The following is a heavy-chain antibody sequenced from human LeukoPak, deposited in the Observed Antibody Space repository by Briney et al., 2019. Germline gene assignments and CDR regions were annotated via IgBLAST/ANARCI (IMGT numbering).Heavy chain of an antibody. V-gene: IGHV3-13*01. CDR3: ARGMSGSNDAFDI. D-gene: IGHD3-10*01. J-gene: IGHJ3*02. Sequence: GGSLRLSCAASGFTLSTYDMHWVRQVTGEALEWVSMIYEAGNTYYTGSVKGRFTISRENAKNSLYLQMHGLTAGDTAVYYCARGMSGSNDAFDIWGPGTMVTVSS. CDR2: IYEAGNT. CDR1: GFTLSTYD.